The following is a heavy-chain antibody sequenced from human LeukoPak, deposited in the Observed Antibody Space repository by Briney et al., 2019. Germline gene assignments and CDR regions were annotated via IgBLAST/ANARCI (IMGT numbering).Heavy chain of an antibody. CDR3: AAQYSRTWNVGSY. V-gene: IGHV3-23*01. J-gene: IGHJ4*03. Sequence: RGSPRLSCATSGLTFSFFAMLWLCQAPGKGLEWVSGISDSGDATQYAHSVKGLFHISRDSSKNTLFLQRNSLRVEDTGVYFCAAQYSRTWNVGSYWGKRALVAVSS. CDR2: ISDSGDAT. CDR1: GLTFSFFA. D-gene: IGHD6-13*01.